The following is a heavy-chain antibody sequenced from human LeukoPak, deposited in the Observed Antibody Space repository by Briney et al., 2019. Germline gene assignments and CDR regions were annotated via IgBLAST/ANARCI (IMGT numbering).Heavy chain of an antibody. CDR3: ARTVLLAAPDYYYYYYMDV. CDR1: GGSISSSNW. CDR2: IYHSGST. V-gene: IGHV4-4*02. Sequence: SGTLSLTCAVSGGSISSSNWWSWVRQPPGKGLEWIGEIYHSGSTNYNPSLKSRVTISVDTSKNQFSLKLSSVTAADTAVYYCARTVLLAAPDYYYYYYMDVWGKGTTVTVSS. J-gene: IGHJ6*03. D-gene: IGHD6-6*01.